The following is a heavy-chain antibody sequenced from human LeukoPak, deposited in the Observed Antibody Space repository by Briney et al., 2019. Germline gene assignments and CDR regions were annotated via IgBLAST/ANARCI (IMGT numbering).Heavy chain of an antibody. V-gene: IGHV4-4*07. CDR3: ARGGYSNRHNWFDP. Sequence: SETLSLTCTVSGGSISSYYWSWIRQPAGKGLEWIGRIYTSGSTNYNPSLKSRVTMSVDTSKNQFSLKLSSVTAADTAVYYCARGGYSNRHNWFDPWDQGTLVTVSS. CDR1: GGSISSYY. CDR2: IYTSGST. D-gene: IGHD6-13*01. J-gene: IGHJ5*02.